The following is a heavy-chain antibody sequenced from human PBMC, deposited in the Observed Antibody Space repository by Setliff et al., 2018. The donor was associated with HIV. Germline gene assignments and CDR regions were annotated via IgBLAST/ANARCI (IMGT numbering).Heavy chain of an antibody. D-gene: IGHD3-3*01. CDR1: GSGFTFSSYS. J-gene: IGHJ3*01. Sequence: PGGSLRLSCAASGSGFTFSSYSMNWVRQAPGKGLEWVSYISSTSSTIYYANSVKGRFTISRDDAKNSLYLQMNSLRAEDTAVYYCVRDPGGIFDAFDVWGQGTMVTVSS. V-gene: IGHV3-48*01. CDR2: ISSTSSTI. CDR3: VRDPGGIFDAFDV.